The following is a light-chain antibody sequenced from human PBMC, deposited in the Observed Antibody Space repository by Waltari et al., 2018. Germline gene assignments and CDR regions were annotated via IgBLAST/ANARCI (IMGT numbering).Light chain of an antibody. CDR2: GAS. Sequence: EIVLTQSPGTLSLYPGERATLSCRASQSVNNNYLAWYQQKPGQAPRLLIYGASTRATGIPDRFRGSGSGTDFTLTISRLEPEDFAAYYCQQYATSPEAFGGGTKVDIK. CDR1: QSVNNNY. V-gene: IGKV3-20*01. J-gene: IGKJ4*01. CDR3: QQYATSPEA.